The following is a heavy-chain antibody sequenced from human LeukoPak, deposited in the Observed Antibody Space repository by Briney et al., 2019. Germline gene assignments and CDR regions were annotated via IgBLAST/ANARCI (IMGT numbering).Heavy chain of an antibody. Sequence: ASVKVSCKASGYTFTSYYMHWVRQAPGQGLEWMGIINPSGGSTSYAQKFQGRVTMTRDTSTSTVYMELSSLGSEDTAVYYCARDPSGYDTTGYWGQGTLVTVSS. D-gene: IGHD5-12*01. V-gene: IGHV1-46*01. J-gene: IGHJ4*02. CDR2: INPSGGST. CDR1: GYTFTSYY. CDR3: ARDPSGYDTTGY.